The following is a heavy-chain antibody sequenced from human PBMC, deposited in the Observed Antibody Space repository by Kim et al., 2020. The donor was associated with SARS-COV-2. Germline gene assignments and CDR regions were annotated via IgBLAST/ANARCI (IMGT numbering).Heavy chain of an antibody. V-gene: IGHV3-21*01. J-gene: IGHJ3*02. CDR3: ARDEYYYGSGSFDLESVDDAFDI. D-gene: IGHD3-10*01. CDR1: GFTFSSYS. Sequence: GGSLRLSCAASGFTFSSYSMNWVRQAPGKGLEWVSSISSSSSYIYYEDSVKGRFTISRDNAKNSLYLQMNSLRAEDTAVYYCARDEYYYGSGSFDLESVDDAFDIWGQGTMVPVSS. CDR2: ISSSSSYI.